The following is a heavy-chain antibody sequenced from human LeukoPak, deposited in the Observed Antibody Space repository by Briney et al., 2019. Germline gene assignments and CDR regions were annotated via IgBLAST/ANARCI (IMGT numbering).Heavy chain of an antibody. CDR3: TREGMSKLIATMDAFDI. CDR2: IRSKAYGGTT. J-gene: IGHJ3*02. Sequence: GGSLRLSCTASGFTFGDYAMSWVRQAPGKGLEWVGFIRSKAYGGTTEYAASVKGRFTISRDDSKGIAYLQMNSLKTEDTAVYYCTREGMSKLIATMDAFDIWGQGTMVTVSS. CDR1: GFTFGDYA. D-gene: IGHD5-24*01. V-gene: IGHV3-49*04.